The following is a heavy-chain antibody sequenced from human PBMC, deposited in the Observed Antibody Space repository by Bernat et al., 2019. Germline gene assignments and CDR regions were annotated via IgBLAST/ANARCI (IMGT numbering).Heavy chain of an antibody. V-gene: IGHV4-34*01. J-gene: IGHJ5*02. CDR2: INHSGSS. CDR3: ATSPTNTAIDVA. CDR1: GGSFSGYF. Sequence: QVQLQQWGAGLLKPSETLSLTCAVYGGSFSGYFWSWIRQPPGKGLEWIGEINHSGSSNYNPSLKSRVTISLDTSKNQFSLKMSSVTAANTAMYICATSPTNTAIDVAWGQGTLVTVSS. D-gene: IGHD5-18*01.